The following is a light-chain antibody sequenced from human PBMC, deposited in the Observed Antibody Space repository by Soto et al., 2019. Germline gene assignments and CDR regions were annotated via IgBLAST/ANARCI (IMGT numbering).Light chain of an antibody. CDR1: QSIGGNF. J-gene: IGKJ1*01. CDR2: GAS. V-gene: IGKV3-20*01. Sequence: EIVLTQSPGTLSLSPGEGATLSCRASQSIGGNFLAWYQQRRGQAPRLLFHGASNRATGIPDRFSGSGSGTDFTLTITRLEPEDFAVYYCQQYGGSPRTFGQGTKVEVK. CDR3: QQYGGSPRT.